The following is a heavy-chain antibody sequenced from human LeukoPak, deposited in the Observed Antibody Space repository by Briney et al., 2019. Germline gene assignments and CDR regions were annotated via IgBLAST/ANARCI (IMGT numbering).Heavy chain of an antibody. Sequence: SETLSLTCAVYGGSFSGYYWSWIRQPPGKGLEWIGEINHSGSTNYNPSLKSRVTISVDTSKNQFSLKLNSVTAADTAVYYCARGSSPRDSSGYEGLDYWGQGTLVTVSS. CDR2: INHSGST. V-gene: IGHV4-34*01. CDR1: GGSFSGYY. D-gene: IGHD3-22*01. CDR3: ARGSSPRDSSGYEGLDY. J-gene: IGHJ4*02.